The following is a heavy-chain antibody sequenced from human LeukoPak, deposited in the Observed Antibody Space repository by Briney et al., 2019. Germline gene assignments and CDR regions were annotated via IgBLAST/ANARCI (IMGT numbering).Heavy chain of an antibody. CDR3: ARKKDYYDSSGYYFVAFDI. J-gene: IGHJ3*02. V-gene: IGHV1-8*01. D-gene: IGHD3-22*01. CDR2: MNPNSGNT. CDR1: GYTFTSYD. Sequence: GASVKVSCKASGYTFTSYDINWVRQATGQGLGWMGWMNPNSGNTGYAQKFQGRVTMTRNTSISTAYMELSSLRSEDTAVYYCARKKDYYDSSGYYFVAFDIWGQGTMVTVSS.